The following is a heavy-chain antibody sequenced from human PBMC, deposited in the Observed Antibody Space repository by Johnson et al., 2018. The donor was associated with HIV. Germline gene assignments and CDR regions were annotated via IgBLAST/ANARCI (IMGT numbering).Heavy chain of an antibody. CDR1: GFTVSSNY. Sequence: VQLVESGGGLIQPGGSLRLSCAASGFTVSSNYMSWVRQAPGKGLEWVSVIYSGGNTYYADSVKGRFTISRDNSKNTLYLQMNSLRAEDTAVYYCARALGLEVCAFDIWGQGTMVTVSS. D-gene: IGHD2-8*01. J-gene: IGHJ3*02. CDR3: ARALGLEVCAFDI. CDR2: IYSGGNT. V-gene: IGHV3-53*01.